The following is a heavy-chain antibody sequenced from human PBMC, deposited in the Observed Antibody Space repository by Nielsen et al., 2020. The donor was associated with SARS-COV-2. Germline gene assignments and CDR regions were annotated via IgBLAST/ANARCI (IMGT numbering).Heavy chain of an antibody. D-gene: IGHD5-12*01. CDR1: GFTFSSYA. Sequence: GESLKISCAASGFTFSSYAMSWVRQAPGKGLEWVSAISGSGGSTYYADSVKGRFTISRDNSKNTLYLQMNSLRAEDTAVYYCAKDRVDIVATMPDYFQHWGQDTLVTVSS. V-gene: IGHV3-23*01. CDR3: AKDRVDIVATMPDYFQH. J-gene: IGHJ1*01. CDR2: ISGSGGST.